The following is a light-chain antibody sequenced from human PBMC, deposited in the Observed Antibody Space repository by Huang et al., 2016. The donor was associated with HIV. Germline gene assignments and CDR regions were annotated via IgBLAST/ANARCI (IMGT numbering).Light chain of an antibody. CDR3: QQYNDWPPLT. CDR1: QSVNSD. Sequence: EIEMTQSPVTLSVSPGQRATLSCRASQSVNSDLAWYQHKPGQCPRLLIDGASTRATGSPAKCNATGSGTEFSLSINNLQSDDFAVYYCQQYNDWPPLTFGGGTKVEI. J-gene: IGKJ4*01. CDR2: GAS. V-gene: IGKV3-15*01.